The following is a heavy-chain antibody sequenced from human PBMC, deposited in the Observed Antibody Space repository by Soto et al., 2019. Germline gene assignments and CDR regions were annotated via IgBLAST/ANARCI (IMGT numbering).Heavy chain of an antibody. Sequence: QVQLQESGPGLVKPSQTLSVTCTVSGDSITSSPYYWSWVRQLPGRGLEWIGYIYFRGNSYYNPSLKSRVTISLGRSKNQFSLELNSVTAADTAVYYCARSGGSNSWYGVFDFWGQGTLVNVSS. CDR2: IYFRGNS. V-gene: IGHV4-30-4*01. CDR3: ARSGGSNSWYGVFDF. D-gene: IGHD2-15*01. CDR1: GDSITSSPYY. J-gene: IGHJ4*02.